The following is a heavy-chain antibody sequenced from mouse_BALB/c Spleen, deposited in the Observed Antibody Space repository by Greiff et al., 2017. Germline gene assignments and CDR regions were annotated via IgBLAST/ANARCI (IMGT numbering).Heavy chain of an antibody. CDR2: IWGDGST. CDR3: SREGRGYAMDY. J-gene: IGHJ4*01. CDR1: GFSLTGYG. V-gene: IGHV2-6-7*01. Sequence: VQLQQSGPGLVAPSQSLSITCTVSGFSLTGYGVNWVRQPPGKGLEWLGMIWGDGSTDYNSALKSRLSISKDNSKSQVFLKMNSLQTDDTARYYCSREGRGYAMDYWGQGTSVTVSS.